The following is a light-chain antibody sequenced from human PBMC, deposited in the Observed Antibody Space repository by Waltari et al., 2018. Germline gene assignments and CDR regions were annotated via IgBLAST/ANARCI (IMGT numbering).Light chain of an antibody. CDR1: QSVFNTLHTKNY. J-gene: IGKJ4*01. CDR3: QQYYSILPLT. CDR2: WAS. Sequence: DIVMTQSPDSPAVSLGERATINCKSSQSVFNTLHTKNYLAWYQQKTGQPPKLSINWASTRECEVPARFSGSGSGTDFTLTISSLQAEDVAVYYCQQYYSILPLTFGGGTKVEIK. V-gene: IGKV4-1*01.